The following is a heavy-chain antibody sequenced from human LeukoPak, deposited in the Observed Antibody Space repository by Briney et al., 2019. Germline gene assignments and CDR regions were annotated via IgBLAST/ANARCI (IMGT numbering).Heavy chain of an antibody. D-gene: IGHD6-13*01. CDR1: GGSVSSGSYY. CDR3: ARGPGIAAAADYYYYGMDV. J-gene: IGHJ6*02. CDR2: IYYSGST. Sequence: SETLSLTCTVSGGSVSSGSYYWSWIRQPPGRGLEWIGYIYYSGSTNYNPSLRSRVTISVDTSKNQFSLKLSSVTAADTAVYYCARGPGIAAAADYYYYGMDVWGQGTTVTVSS. V-gene: IGHV4-61*01.